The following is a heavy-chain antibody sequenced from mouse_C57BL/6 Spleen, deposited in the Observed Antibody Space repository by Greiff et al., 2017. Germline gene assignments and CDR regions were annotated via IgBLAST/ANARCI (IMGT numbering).Heavy chain of an antibody. CDR2: INPNNGGT. D-gene: IGHD2-12*01. CDR3: ARSYYSYYYAMDY. Sequence: VQLQQSGPELVKPGASVKMSCKASGYTFTDYNMHWVKQSHGKSLEWIGYINPNNGGTSYNQKFKGKATLTVNKSSSTAYMELRSLTSEDSAVYYCARSYYSYYYAMDYWGQGTSVTVSS. CDR1: GYTFTDYN. J-gene: IGHJ4*01. V-gene: IGHV1-22*01.